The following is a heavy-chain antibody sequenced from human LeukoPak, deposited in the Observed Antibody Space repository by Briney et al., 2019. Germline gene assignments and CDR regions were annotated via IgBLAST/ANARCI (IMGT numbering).Heavy chain of an antibody. CDR3: ARDRYYYDSSGYYPT. CDR2: IYHSGNT. J-gene: IGHJ5*02. V-gene: IGHV4-38-2*02. Sequence: SETLSLTCTVSGYSIRSDYSWGWVRQPPGKGLEWIGIIYHSGNTYYNPSLKSRVTISVDTSKNQFSLKLSSVTAADTAVYYCARDRYYYDSSGYYPTWGQGTLVTVSS. CDR1: GYSIRSDYS. D-gene: IGHD3-22*01.